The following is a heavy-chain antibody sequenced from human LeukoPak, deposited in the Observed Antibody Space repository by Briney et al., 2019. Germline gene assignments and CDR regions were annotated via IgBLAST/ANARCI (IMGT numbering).Heavy chain of an antibody. CDR1: GYTFTSYY. J-gene: IGHJ4*02. CDR3: ARAPGYCSSTSCYGVDY. CDR2: INPNSGGT. D-gene: IGHD2-2*01. V-gene: IGHV1-2*02. Sequence: ASVKVSCKASGYTFTSYYMHWVRQAPGQGLEWMGWINPNSGGTNYAQKFQGRVTMTRDTSISTAYMELSRLRSDDTAVYYCARAPGYCSSTSCYGVDYWGQGTLVTVSS.